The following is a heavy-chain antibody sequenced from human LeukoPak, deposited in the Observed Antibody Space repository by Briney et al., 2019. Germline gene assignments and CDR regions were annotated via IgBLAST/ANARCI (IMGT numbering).Heavy chain of an antibody. J-gene: IGHJ5*02. CDR2: ISSSGYTI. CDR3: ARGNGDILTGPDWFDP. Sequence: PGGSLRLSCAASGFTFDSYEMNWVRQAPGKGLEWVSYISSSGYTIYYADSVKGRFTISRDNAKNSLYLQINSLRAEDTAVYYCARGNGDILTGPDWFDPWGQGTLVTVSS. V-gene: IGHV3-48*03. CDR1: GFTFDSYE. D-gene: IGHD3-9*01.